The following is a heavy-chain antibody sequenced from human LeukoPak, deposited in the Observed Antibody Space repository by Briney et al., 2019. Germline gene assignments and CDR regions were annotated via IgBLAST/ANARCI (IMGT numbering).Heavy chain of an antibody. CDR1: GYTFTDYY. CDR2: INPNSGGT. J-gene: IGHJ4*02. D-gene: IGHD6-19*01. CDR3: ARAIAVVDY. Sequence: ASVKVSRKASGYTFTDYYIHWVRQAPGQGLEWMGWINPNSGGTNYAQKFQGRVTMTKDTSISTAYMELSRLRSDDTAVYFCARAIAVVDYWGQGTLVTVSS. V-gene: IGHV1-2*02.